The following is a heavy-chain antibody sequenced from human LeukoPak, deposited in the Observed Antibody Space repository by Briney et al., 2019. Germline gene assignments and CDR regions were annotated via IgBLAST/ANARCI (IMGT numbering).Heavy chain of an antibody. Sequence: SGGSLRLSCAASGFTFTTYWMTWVRQAPGKGLEWVAFIRYDGSNKYYADSVKGRFTISRDNSKNTLYLQMNSLRAEDTAVYYCARSSEADYYDSSGYYGYWGQGTLVTVSS. V-gene: IGHV3-30*02. CDR1: GFTFTTYW. J-gene: IGHJ4*02. D-gene: IGHD3-22*01. CDR2: IRYDGSNK. CDR3: ARSSEADYYDSSGYYGY.